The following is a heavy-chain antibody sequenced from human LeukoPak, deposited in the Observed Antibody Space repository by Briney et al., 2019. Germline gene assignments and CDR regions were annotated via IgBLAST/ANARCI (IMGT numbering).Heavy chain of an antibody. D-gene: IGHD2-15*01. J-gene: IGHJ6*03. V-gene: IGHV1-2*02. CDR2: INPTNGGT. Sequence: ASVRVSCKASGYTFTGYYMHWVRQAPGQGLEWMGWINPTNGGTIFAQKFQGRVTLTSDTTISTAYMEMTRLRSDDTAIYYCARAVVEPATTQDYCYYYMDVWGEGTTVTVSS. CDR3: ARAVVEPATTQDYCYYYMDV. CDR1: GYTFTGYY.